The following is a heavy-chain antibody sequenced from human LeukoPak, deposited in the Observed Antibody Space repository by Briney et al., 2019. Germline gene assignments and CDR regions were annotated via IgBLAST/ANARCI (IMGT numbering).Heavy chain of an antibody. CDR2: ISTSSSYI. J-gene: IGHJ4*02. CDR3: ARGRDSSSSYPGY. Sequence: GGSLRLSCAASGFTLSTYNMKWVRQAPRKGLEWVSSISTSSSYIYYADSVKGRFTISRDNARNSLYLQMNSLRAEDTAVYYCARGRDSSSSYPGYWGQGTLVTVSS. V-gene: IGHV3-21*01. CDR1: GFTLSTYN. D-gene: IGHD6-6*01.